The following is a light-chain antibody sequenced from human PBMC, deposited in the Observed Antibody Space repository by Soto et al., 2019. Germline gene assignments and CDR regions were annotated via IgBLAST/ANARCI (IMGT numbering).Light chain of an antibody. CDR2: EVT. J-gene: IGLJ1*01. CDR3: NSYAGSNTHV. CDR1: SNDVGGYNF. V-gene: IGLV2-8*01. Sequence: QSALTQPPSASGSPGQSVTISCTGTSNDVGGYNFVSWYQHHPGKAPKLIIYEVTKRPSGVPNRFSGSKSGNTASLTVSGLQAEDEADYYCNSYAGSNTHVFGTGTKLTVL.